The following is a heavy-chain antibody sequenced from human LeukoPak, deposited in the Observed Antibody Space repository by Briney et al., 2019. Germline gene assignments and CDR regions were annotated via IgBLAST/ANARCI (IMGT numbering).Heavy chain of an antibody. CDR2: IIPIFGSA. CDR3: AKGSRLREGGSYRF. Sequence: ASVKDSCKASGGIFSSYAINWVRQAPGQGLEWMGRIIPIFGSANYAQKFQGRVTITADKSTRTAYMELSSLRSEDTALYYCAKGSRLREGGSYRFWGQGTLVTVSS. CDR1: GGIFSSYA. V-gene: IGHV1-69*06. J-gene: IGHJ4*02. D-gene: IGHD3-16*02.